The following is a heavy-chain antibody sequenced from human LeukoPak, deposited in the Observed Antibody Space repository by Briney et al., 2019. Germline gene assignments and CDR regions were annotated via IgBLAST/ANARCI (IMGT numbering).Heavy chain of an antibody. CDR3: ARFSRRTYYYDSSGHDAFDI. J-gene: IGHJ3*02. CDR2: IYYSGST. V-gene: IGHV4-39*07. Sequence: PSETLSLTCTVSGGSISSSSYYWGWIRQPPGKGLEWIVSIYYSGSTYYNPSLKSRVTILVDTSKNQFSLKLSSVTAADTAVYYCARFSRRTYYYDSSGHDAFDIWGQGTMVTVSS. D-gene: IGHD3-22*01. CDR1: GGSISSSSYY.